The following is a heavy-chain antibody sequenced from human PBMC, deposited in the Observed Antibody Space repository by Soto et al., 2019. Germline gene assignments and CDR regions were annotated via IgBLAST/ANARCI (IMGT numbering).Heavy chain of an antibody. J-gene: IGHJ6*02. CDR3: ARVMGRYLSYYSYGMDV. CDR2: IIPIFGTA. D-gene: IGHD1-26*01. V-gene: IGHV1-69*14. CDR1: GGTFSSYA. Sequence: QVQLVQSGAEVKKPGSSVKVSCKASGGTFSSYAISWVRQAPGQGLEWMGGIIPIFGTANYAQKFQGRVTSTAEKATSTAYMELSSLRSEDTAVYYCARVMGRYLSYYSYGMDVWGQGTTVTVSS.